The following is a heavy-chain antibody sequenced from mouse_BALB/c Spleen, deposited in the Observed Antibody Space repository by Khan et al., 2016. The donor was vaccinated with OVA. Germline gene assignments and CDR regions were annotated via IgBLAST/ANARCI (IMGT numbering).Heavy chain of an antibody. CDR3: ARQPYYHYNIMDF. Sequence: VQVVESGPGLAAPSQSLSITCTISGFSFTNYGVHWVRQPPGKGLEWLVVIWSDGSTNYNSALKSRLTITKDNSQSQVFLRVNSLQTDDTAIYFCARQPYYHYNIMDFWGQGTSVTVSS. V-gene: IGHV2-6-1*01. CDR2: IWSDGST. CDR1: GFSFTNYG. J-gene: IGHJ4*01. D-gene: IGHD2-10*01.